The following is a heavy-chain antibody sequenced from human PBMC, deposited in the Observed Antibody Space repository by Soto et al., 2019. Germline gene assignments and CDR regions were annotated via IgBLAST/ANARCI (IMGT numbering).Heavy chain of an antibody. CDR2: INHSGST. J-gene: IGHJ5*02. CDR1: GGSFSGYY. CDR3: ARSRAAAGTSWFDP. Sequence: SETLSLTCAVSGGSFSGYYWSWIRQPPGKGLEWIGEINHSGSTNYNPSLKSRVTISVDTSKNQFSLKLSSVTAADTAVYYCARSRAAAGTSWFDPWGQGTLVTVS. D-gene: IGHD6-13*01. V-gene: IGHV4-34*01.